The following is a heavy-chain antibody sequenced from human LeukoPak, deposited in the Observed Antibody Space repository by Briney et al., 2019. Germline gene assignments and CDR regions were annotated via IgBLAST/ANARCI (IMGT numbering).Heavy chain of an antibody. J-gene: IGHJ4*02. CDR2: IYPRDGST. CDR1: GYAFTSNY. CDR3: ARDQEGFDY. Sequence: ASVKVSFKASGYAFTSNYIHWERQAPGQGLEWMGMIYPRDGSTSYAQKFQGRVTVTRDTSTSTVRMELSGLRSEDTAVYYCARDQEGFDYWGQGTLVTVSS. V-gene: IGHV1-46*01.